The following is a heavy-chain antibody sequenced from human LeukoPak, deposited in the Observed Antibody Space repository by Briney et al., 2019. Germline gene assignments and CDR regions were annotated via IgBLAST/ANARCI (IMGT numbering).Heavy chain of an antibody. CDR2: INPSGGST. J-gene: IGHJ4*02. V-gene: IGHV1-46*01. Sequence: ASVTVSFKASGYTFTSYYMHWVRQAPGQGLEWMGIINPSGGSTSYAQKFQGRVTMTRDTSTSTVYMELSSLRSEDTAVYYCARAALTTATILVFDYWGQGTLVTVSS. D-gene: IGHD5-12*01. CDR1: GYTFTSYY. CDR3: ARAALTTATILVFDY.